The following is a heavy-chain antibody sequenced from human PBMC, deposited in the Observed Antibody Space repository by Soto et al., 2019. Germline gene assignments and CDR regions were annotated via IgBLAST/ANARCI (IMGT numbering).Heavy chain of an antibody. CDR3: ARGVCSGGSCYGLLNY. D-gene: IGHD2-15*01. CDR1: GGSFSGYY. J-gene: IGHJ4*02. CDR2: INHSGST. V-gene: IGHV4-34*01. Sequence: QVQLQQWGAGLLKPSETLSLTCAVYGGSFSGYYWSWIRQPPGKGLEWIGEINHSGSTNYNPSLNRRVTISVDTSKNQFSLKLSSVTAADTAVYYCARGVCSGGSCYGLLNYWGQGTLVTVSS.